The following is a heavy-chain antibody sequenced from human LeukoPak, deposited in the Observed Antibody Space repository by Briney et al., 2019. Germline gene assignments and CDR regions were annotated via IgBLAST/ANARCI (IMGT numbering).Heavy chain of an antibody. CDR3: ARSGRGDYENY. Sequence: SVKVSCKASGGTFSSYAISWVRQAPGQGLEWMGGIIPIFGTANYAQKFQGGVTITADKSTSTAYMELSSLRPEDTAVYYCARSGRGDYENYWGQGTLVTVSS. D-gene: IGHD4-17*01. J-gene: IGHJ4*02. CDR2: IIPIFGTA. CDR1: GGTFSSYA. V-gene: IGHV1-69*06.